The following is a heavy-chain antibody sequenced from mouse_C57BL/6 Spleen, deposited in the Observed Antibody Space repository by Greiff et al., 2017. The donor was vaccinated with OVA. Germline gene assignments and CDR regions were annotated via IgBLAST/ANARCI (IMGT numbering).Heavy chain of an antibody. D-gene: IGHD1-1*02. V-gene: IGHV1-82*01. CDR2: IYPGDGDT. CDR3: ARGGSGGPYYFDY. J-gene: IGHJ2*01. CDR1: GYAFSSSW. Sequence: QVQLQQSGPELVKPGASVKISCKASGYAFSSSWMNWVKQRPGKGLEWIGRIYPGDGDTNYNGKFKGKATLTADKSSSTAYMQLSSLTSEDSAVYFCARGGSGGPYYFDYWGQGTTLTVSS.